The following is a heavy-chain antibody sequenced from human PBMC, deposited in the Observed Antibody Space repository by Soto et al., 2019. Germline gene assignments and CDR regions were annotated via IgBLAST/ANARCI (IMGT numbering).Heavy chain of an antibody. CDR3: ARQDLGEFGYSYGQWDY. D-gene: IGHD5-18*01. J-gene: IGHJ4*02. CDR1: GGSISSYY. V-gene: IGHV4-59*08. Sequence: SETLSLTCTVSGGSISSYYWSWIRQPPGKGQEWIGYIYYSGSTNYNPSLKSRVTISVDASKNQFSLKLSSVTAADTAVYYFARQDLGEFGYSYGQWDYWGQGILFTV. CDR2: IYYSGST.